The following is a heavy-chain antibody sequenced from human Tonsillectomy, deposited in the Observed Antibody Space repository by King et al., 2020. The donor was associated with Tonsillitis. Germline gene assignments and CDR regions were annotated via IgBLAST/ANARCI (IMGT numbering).Heavy chain of an antibody. CDR3: AREVGDGYTQDWFDP. CDR1: GGSISSSNW. V-gene: IGHV4-4*02. J-gene: IGHJ5*02. D-gene: IGHD5-24*01. Sequence: QLQLQESGPGLVKPSGTLSLTCAVSGGSISSSNWWSWVRQPPGKGLEWIGEIYHSGSANYNPSLKSRVTISVDKSKNQFSLKLSSVTAADTAVYYCAREVGDGYTQDWFDPWGQGTLVTVSS. CDR2: IYHSGSA.